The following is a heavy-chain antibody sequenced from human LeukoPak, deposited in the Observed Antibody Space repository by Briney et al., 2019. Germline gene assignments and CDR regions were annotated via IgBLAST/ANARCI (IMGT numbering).Heavy chain of an antibody. V-gene: IGHV4-34*01. Sequence: SETLSLTCAVDGGPFGVYYWSWVRQPPGKGLEWIGEINHSGSTNYNPSLKSRVTISVDTSKNHFSLKLSSVTAADTAVYYCAGPGAGDFDYWGQGTLVTVSS. CDR1: GGPFGVYY. J-gene: IGHJ4*02. CDR3: AGPGAGDFDY. CDR2: INHSGST. D-gene: IGHD3-10*01.